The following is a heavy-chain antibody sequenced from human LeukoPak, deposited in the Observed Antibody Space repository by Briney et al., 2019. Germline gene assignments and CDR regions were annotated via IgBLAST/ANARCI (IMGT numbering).Heavy chain of an antibody. Sequence: PSETLSLTCAVSGASISSGRYYWSWIRQPPGKGLEWIGYIYYSGSTNYNPSLKSRVTISVDTSKNQFSLKLSSVTAADTAVYYCARDLGITGTDYYYYMDVWGKGTTVTVSS. V-gene: IGHV4-61*01. CDR2: IYYSGST. CDR1: GASISSGRYY. J-gene: IGHJ6*03. D-gene: IGHD1-20*01. CDR3: ARDLGITGTDYYYYMDV.